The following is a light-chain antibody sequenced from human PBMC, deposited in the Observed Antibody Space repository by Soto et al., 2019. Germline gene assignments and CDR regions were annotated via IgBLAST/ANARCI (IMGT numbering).Light chain of an antibody. CDR3: GTWDSSLSAYV. J-gene: IGLJ1*01. CDR1: TSNIGNNY. Sequence: QSVLTQPPSVSAAPGQRVTISCSGSTSNIGNNYVSWYQQLPGTAPKLLIYDNNKRPSGIPDRFSGSKSGTSATLGITGHQTGDEADYYCGTWDSSLSAYVFGTGTKVTVL. CDR2: DNN. V-gene: IGLV1-51*01.